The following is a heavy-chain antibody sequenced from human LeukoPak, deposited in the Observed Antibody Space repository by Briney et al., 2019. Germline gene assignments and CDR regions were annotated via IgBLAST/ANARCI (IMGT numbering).Heavy chain of an antibody. J-gene: IGHJ4*02. CDR1: GFTFSSYA. CDR3: ARESYSARFDY. Sequence: GGSLRLSCAASGFTFSSYAMSWVRQAPGKGLEWVSYISSGGIIIYYADSVKGRFTISRDNAKNSLYLQMNSLRAEDTAVYYCARESYSARFDYWGQGTLVTVSS. CDR2: ISSGGIII. V-gene: IGHV3-48*04. D-gene: IGHD2-21*01.